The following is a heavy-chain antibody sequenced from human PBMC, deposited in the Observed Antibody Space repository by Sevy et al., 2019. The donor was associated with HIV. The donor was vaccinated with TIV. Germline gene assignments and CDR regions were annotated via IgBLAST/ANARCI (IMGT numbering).Heavy chain of an antibody. D-gene: IGHD2-15*01. V-gene: IGHV3-30*04. Sequence: GGSLRLSCAASGFTFRRYAMHWVRQAPGQGLESVAVISYDGGKTYHADSVKGRFTISRDNSENTLCLQMNGLSADDTAVYYCTRDGGGDYFDYWGLGTLVTVSS. CDR2: ISYDGGKT. J-gene: IGHJ4*02. CDR3: TRDGGGDYFDY. CDR1: GFTFRRYA.